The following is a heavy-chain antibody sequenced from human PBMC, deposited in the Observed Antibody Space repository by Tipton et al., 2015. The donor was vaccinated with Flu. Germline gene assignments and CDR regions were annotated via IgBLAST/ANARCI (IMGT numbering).Heavy chain of an antibody. CDR2: VYNTGST. J-gene: IGHJ4*02. V-gene: IGHV4-39*01. D-gene: IGHD3-22*01. CDR1: GGSISTNYFY. CDR3: AAYSYDTSGPIFDI. Sequence: TLSLTCTVSGGSISTNYFYWGWLRQPPGKSLEWIGSVYNTGSTNYNPSLESRITVSLDTSKDQFSLNLRSVTAADPAVYYCAAYSYDTSGPIFDIWGQGALVTVSS.